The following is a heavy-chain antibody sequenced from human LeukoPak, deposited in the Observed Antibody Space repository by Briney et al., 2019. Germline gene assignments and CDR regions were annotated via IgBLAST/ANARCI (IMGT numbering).Heavy chain of an antibody. V-gene: IGHV4-59*08. J-gene: IGHJ5*02. D-gene: IGHD2/OR15-2a*01. CDR1: DVSIKNYY. CDR3: ARQAVIIPTGMEGPWFDP. CDR2: IYYAGSS. Sequence: SETLSLTCTVSDVSIKNYYWSWIRQPPGKGLEWIANIYYAGSSNYNPSLKSRVSVSIDASKNQLSLKLTSVTAADTAIYYCARQAVIIPTGMEGPWFDPWGQGTLVAVSS.